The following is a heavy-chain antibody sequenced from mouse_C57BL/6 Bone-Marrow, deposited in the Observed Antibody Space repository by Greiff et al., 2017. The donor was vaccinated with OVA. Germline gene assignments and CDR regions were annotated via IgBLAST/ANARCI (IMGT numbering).Heavy chain of an antibody. D-gene: IGHD3-1*01. J-gene: IGHJ2*01. CDR3: ARSGC. CDR1: GYTFTSFG. CDR2: IYPRSGNT. Sequence: QVQLQPSGAELARPGASVQLSCTASGYTFTSFGISWVQQIPGQGLAWIGEIYPRSGNTYYNEKFKGKATLTADKSSSTAYMELRSLTSEDSAVYFCARSGCWGQGTTLTVSS. V-gene: IGHV1-81*01.